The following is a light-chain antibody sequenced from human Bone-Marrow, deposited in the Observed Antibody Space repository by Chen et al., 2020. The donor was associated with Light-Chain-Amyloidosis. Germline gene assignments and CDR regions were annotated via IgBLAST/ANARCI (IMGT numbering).Light chain of an antibody. J-gene: IGLJ2*01. Sequence: SFKLTQPPSVPASPDKTARITCSGDDLPTKYAYWYQQKPGQAPVLVIHRDTERPSGISERFSGSSSGTTATLTISGVQAEDEADYHCQSADSSGTYEVIFGGGTKLTVL. CDR3: QSADSSGTYEVI. CDR2: RDT. CDR1: DLPTKY. V-gene: IGLV3-25*03.